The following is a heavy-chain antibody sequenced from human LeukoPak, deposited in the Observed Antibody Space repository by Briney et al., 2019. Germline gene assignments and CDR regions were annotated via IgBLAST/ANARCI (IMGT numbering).Heavy chain of an antibody. V-gene: IGHV3-11*01. CDR3: AREGIVPAAISGAFDI. D-gene: IGHD2-2*01. Sequence: GRSLRLSCAASGFTFSDYYMSWIRQAPGKGLEWVSYISSSGSTIYYADSVKGRFTISRDNAKNSLYLQMNSLRAEDTAVYYCAREGIVPAAISGAFDIWGQGTMVTVSS. J-gene: IGHJ3*02. CDR1: GFTFSDYY. CDR2: ISSSGSTI.